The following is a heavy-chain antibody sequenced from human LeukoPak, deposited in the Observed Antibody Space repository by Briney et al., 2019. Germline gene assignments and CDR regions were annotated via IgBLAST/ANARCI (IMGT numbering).Heavy chain of an antibody. Sequence: GGSLRLSCAASGFTFSSYSMNWVRQAPGKGLEWVSSISSSSSYIYYADSVKGRFTISRDNAKNSLYLQMNSLRAEDTAVYYCAREVGTYSSSWELDYWGQGTLVTVSS. D-gene: IGHD6-13*01. CDR2: ISSSSSYI. J-gene: IGHJ4*02. CDR3: AREVGTYSSSWELDY. CDR1: GFTFSSYS. V-gene: IGHV3-21*01.